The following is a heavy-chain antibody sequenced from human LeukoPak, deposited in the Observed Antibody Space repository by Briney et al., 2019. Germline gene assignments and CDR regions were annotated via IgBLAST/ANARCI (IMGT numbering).Heavy chain of an antibody. J-gene: IGHJ3*02. V-gene: IGHV4-59*11. Sequence: SETLSLPCTVSGDSIGSHYWRWIRQPPGKGLEWIGYIFYVGCTNYNPSLKSRVTISVDTSKNQFSLKLNSVTAADTAVYYCARDYYDSRGEAFDIWGQGTMVTVSS. CDR2: IFYVGCT. CDR1: GDSIGSHY. CDR3: ARDYYDSRGEAFDI. D-gene: IGHD3-22*01.